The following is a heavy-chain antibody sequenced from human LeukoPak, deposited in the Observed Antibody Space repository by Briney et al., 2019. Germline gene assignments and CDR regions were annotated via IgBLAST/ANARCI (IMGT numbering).Heavy chain of an antibody. Sequence: ASVKVSCKASGYTFTDYYMHWVRQAPGQGLEWMGWINPNGGGGNYAHKFQGRVTMTRDTSINTAYMELSRLTSDDTAVYYCAGGSSGSYYDCWGQGTLVTVSS. V-gene: IGHV1-2*02. CDR2: INPNGGGG. CDR1: GYTFTDYY. CDR3: AGGSSGSYYDC. D-gene: IGHD1-26*01. J-gene: IGHJ4*02.